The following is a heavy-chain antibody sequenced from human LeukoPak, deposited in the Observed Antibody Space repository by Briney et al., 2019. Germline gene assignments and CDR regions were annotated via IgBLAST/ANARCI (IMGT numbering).Heavy chain of an antibody. CDR3: ARGGDYSGYDIDY. D-gene: IGHD5-12*01. Sequence: GGSLRLSCAASGFTFSNHAMTWVRQAPGEGLEWVSVVSGDGSDTYYADSVKGRFTTSRDNAKNSLYLQMNSLRAEDTAVYYCARGGDYSGYDIDYWGQGTLVTVSS. V-gene: IGHV3-21*01. CDR1: GFTFSNHA. J-gene: IGHJ4*02. CDR2: VSGDGSDT.